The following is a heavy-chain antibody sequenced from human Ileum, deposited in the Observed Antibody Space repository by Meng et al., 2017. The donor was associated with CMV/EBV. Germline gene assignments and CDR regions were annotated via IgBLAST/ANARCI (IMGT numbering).Heavy chain of an antibody. CDR1: GFTFDDYA. CDR3: AKDRVDSSSSHFDY. J-gene: IGHJ4*02. Sequence: SLKISCAASGFTFDDYAMHWVRQAPGKGLEWVSGISWNSGSIGYADSVKGRFTISRDNAKNSLYLQMNSLRAEDTALYYCAKDRVDSSSSHFDYWGQGTLVT. V-gene: IGHV3-9*01. CDR2: ISWNSGSI. D-gene: IGHD6-6*01.